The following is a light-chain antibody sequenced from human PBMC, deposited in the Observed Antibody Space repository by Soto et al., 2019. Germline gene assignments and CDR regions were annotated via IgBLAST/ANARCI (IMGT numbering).Light chain of an antibody. CDR3: ISYTSSSLYV. Sequence: SVLTQPASVSGSPGQSITISCTGTSSDVGAYNYVSWYQQHPGKAPKVMIFEVSHRPSGVSNRFSGSKSGNTASLTISGLQADDEADYYCISYTSSSLYVFGTGTKVTVL. CDR1: SSDVGAYNY. CDR2: EVS. J-gene: IGLJ1*01. V-gene: IGLV2-14*01.